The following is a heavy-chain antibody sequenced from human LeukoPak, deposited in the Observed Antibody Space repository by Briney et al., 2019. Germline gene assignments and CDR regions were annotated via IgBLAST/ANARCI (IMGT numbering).Heavy chain of an antibody. Sequence: GGSLRLSCAASGFTFSSYEMNWVRQAPGKGLEWVSYISSSGSNIYYADSVKGRFTISRDNAKNSLYLQMNSLRAEDTAVYYCARVSSGWFYYFDYWGQGTLVTVSS. J-gene: IGHJ4*02. CDR1: GFTFSSYE. CDR2: ISSSGSNI. V-gene: IGHV3-48*03. D-gene: IGHD6-19*01. CDR3: ARVSSGWFYYFDY.